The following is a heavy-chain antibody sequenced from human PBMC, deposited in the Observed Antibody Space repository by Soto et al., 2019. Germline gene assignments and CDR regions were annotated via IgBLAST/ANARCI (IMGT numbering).Heavy chain of an antibody. D-gene: IGHD3-16*01. J-gene: IGHJ3*02. V-gene: IGHV3-23*01. CDR1: GFTFSNYA. CDR3: ANMTLVITRPYDAFDI. Sequence: EGQLLESGGGLVQPGGSLRLSCAASGFTFSNYAMSWVRQAPGKGLEWVSAISGSGYTTHYADSMRGRFTISRDSYNLYLQMDSLRAEDTAIYYCANMTLVITRPYDAFDIWGQGPMVTVSS. CDR2: ISGSGYTT.